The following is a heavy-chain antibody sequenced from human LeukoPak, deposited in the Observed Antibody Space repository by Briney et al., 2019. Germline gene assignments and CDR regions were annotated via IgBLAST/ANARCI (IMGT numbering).Heavy chain of an antibody. Sequence: GGSLRLSCAASGFTFSSYGMTWVRQAPGKGLEWVSYISSSSSTIYYADSVKGRFTISRDNAKNSLYLQLNSLRVEDTAVYYCASRIVGTPDYFDYWGQGTLVTVSS. J-gene: IGHJ4*02. CDR2: ISSSSSTI. D-gene: IGHD1-26*01. CDR3: ASRIVGTPDYFDY. V-gene: IGHV3-48*04. CDR1: GFTFSSYG.